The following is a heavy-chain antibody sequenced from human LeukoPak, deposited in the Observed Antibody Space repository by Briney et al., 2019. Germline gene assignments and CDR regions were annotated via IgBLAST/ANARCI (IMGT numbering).Heavy chain of an antibody. Sequence: GGSLRLSCAASGFTFDDYAMHWVRQAPGKGLEWVSGISWNSGSIGYADSVKGRFTISRDNAKNSLYLQMNSLRAGDMALYYCAKSSSGWYRDAFDIWGQGTMVTVSS. CDR3: AKSSSGWYRDAFDI. CDR1: GFTFDDYA. J-gene: IGHJ3*02. D-gene: IGHD6-19*01. V-gene: IGHV3-9*03. CDR2: ISWNSGSI.